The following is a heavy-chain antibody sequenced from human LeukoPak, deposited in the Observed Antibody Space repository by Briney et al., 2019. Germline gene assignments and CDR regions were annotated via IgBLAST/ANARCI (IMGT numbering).Heavy chain of an antibody. CDR2: ISGSGGST. J-gene: IGHJ3*02. CDR3: GKVFYSGTYYVSSGAFDI. V-gene: IGHV3-23*01. Sequence: PGGSPRLSCAASGFTFSSYAMSWVRQAPGKGLEWVSAISGSGGSTYYADSVKGRFTISRDNSKNTLYLQMNSLRVEDTAVYYCGKVFYSGTYYVSSGAFDIWGQGTRVTVSS. CDR1: GFTFSSYA. D-gene: IGHD1-26*01.